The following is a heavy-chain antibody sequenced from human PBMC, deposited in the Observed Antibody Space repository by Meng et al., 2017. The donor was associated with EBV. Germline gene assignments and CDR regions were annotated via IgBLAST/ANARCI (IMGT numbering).Heavy chain of an antibody. CDR2: FLPRLGAP. J-gene: IGHJ4*02. D-gene: IGHD3-10*01. CDR1: GGPFRYYA. CDR3: ASESGRGYTPDY. V-gene: IGHV1-69*01. Sequence: QVQLVQSAGGGKRPGSSVKVSCKTSGGPFRYYAISWVRQAPGQGLEWLGGFLPRLGAPNYAQKFHGRVKITADESTSTHYMDLSSMRSEDTAIYYCASESGRGYTPDYWGQGTLVTVSS.